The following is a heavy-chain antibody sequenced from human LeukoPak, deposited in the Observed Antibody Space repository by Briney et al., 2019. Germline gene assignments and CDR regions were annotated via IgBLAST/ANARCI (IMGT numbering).Heavy chain of an antibody. V-gene: IGHV4-59*08. J-gene: IGHJ5*02. CDR2: ISYSGST. D-gene: IGHD2-2*01. CDR3: ARAGYCSSTSCYAFDP. CDR1: GGSISSFY. Sequence: PSETLSLNCTVSGGSISSFYWGWIRPPQGRGMEWFGYISYSGSTNYNPSLKTRATISVDTSKNQFSLKLTSVTAADTAVYYCARAGYCSSTSCYAFDPRGQGTLVTVSS.